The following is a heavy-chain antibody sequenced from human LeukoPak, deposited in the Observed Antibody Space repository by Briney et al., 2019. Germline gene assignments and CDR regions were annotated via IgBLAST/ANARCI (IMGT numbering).Heavy chain of an antibody. CDR3: AGDLFMNWFDA. V-gene: IGHV4-59*01. Sequence: SETLSLTCGVSGDSISTYSWCWIRHSPAKGREWIGYAYYSGTANYNPPLKGRVTMSVDTSKNHSSLKMTSVTAADTAVYFCAGDLFMNWFDAWGQGTLVIVSS. CDR1: GDSISTYS. D-gene: IGHD3-16*01. CDR2: AYYSGTA. J-gene: IGHJ5*02.